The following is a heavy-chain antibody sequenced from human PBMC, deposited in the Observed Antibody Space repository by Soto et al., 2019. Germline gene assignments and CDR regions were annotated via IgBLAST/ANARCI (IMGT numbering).Heavy chain of an antibody. CDR1: GFTFSDHY. CDR2: TKHKAERFAT. J-gene: IGHJ4*02. Sequence: EVHLVESGGGLVQPGGSLRLSCAVSGFTFSDHYMDWVRQAPGKGLEWVGRTKHKAERFATEYAASVKGRFAISRDDSKYSLYLQMDSLTTEDTAVYYCVNFISGRPSWGQGTLVTVSS. V-gene: IGHV3-72*01. CDR3: VNFISGRPS. D-gene: IGHD1-20*01.